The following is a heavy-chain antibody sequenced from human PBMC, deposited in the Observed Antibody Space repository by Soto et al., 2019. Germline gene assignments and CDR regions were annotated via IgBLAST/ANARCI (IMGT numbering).Heavy chain of an antibody. CDR3: ARDRVVEGIRFDP. J-gene: IGHJ5*02. CDR2: IYYSGST. CDR1: GGSISSGDYY. V-gene: IGHV4-30-4*01. Sequence: TLSLTCTVSGGSISSGDYYWSWIRQTPGKGLEWIGYIYYSGSTYYNPSLKSRVTISVDTSKNQFSLKLSSVTAADTAVYYCARDRVVEGIRFDPWGQGTLVTVSS. D-gene: IGHD2-2*01.